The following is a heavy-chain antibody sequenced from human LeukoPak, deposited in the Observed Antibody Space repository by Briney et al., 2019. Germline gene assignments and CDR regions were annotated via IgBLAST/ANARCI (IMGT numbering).Heavy chain of an antibody. CDR2: IKQDGSEK. CDR3: ARDGYSCGDSSGYYGY. J-gene: IGHJ4*02. V-gene: IGHV3-7*01. D-gene: IGHD3-22*01. Sequence: PGGSLRLSCAASGFTFSSYWMSWVRQAPGKGLEWVANIKQDGSEKYYVDSVKGRFTISRDNAKNSLYLQMNSLRAEDTAVYYCARDGYSCGDSSGYYGYWGQGTLVTVSS. CDR1: GFTFSSYW.